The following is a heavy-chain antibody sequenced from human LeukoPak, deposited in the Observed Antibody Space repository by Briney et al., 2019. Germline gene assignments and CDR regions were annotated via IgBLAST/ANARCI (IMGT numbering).Heavy chain of an antibody. CDR2: ISWNSGSI. Sequence: PGGSLRLSCAASGFTFDDYAMHWVRQAPGKGLEWVSGISWNSGSIGYADSVKGRLTISRDNAKNSLYLQMNSLRAEDTALYYCAKDYYYDSSGAFDIWGQGTMVTVSS. V-gene: IGHV3-9*01. J-gene: IGHJ3*02. D-gene: IGHD3-22*01. CDR3: AKDYYYDSSGAFDI. CDR1: GFTFDDYA.